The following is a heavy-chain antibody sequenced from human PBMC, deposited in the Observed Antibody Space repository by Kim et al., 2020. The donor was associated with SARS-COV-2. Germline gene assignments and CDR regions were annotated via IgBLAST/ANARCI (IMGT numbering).Heavy chain of an antibody. J-gene: IGHJ4*02. D-gene: IGHD6-13*01. V-gene: IGHV3-30*01. CDR3: ARKAAGGFDF. Sequence: ADAMQGRFIIPRDNSKSTLYLQMNRLRVEDAAVYYCARKAAGGFDFWGQGTLVTVSS.